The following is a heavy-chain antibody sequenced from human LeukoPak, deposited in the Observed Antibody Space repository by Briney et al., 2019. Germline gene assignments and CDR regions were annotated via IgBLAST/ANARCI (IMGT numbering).Heavy chain of an antibody. CDR1: GFTFNHYA. J-gene: IGHJ4*02. V-gene: IGHV3-30*04. CDR3: ARDSSWYGDPRGFDN. Sequence: TGRSLRLSCTASGFTFNHYAMHWARQAPGKGLEGRAVISYDGSNKDYADSVKGRFTISRDNSNLTMYLQINSLRGEDTAVYHCARDSSWYGDPRGFDNWGQGALVTVSS. D-gene: IGHD4-17*01. CDR2: ISYDGSNK.